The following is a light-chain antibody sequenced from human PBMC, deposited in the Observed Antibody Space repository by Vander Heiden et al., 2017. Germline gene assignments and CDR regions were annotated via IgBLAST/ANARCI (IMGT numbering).Light chain of an antibody. CDR1: QNIRNY. Sequence: DIQMTQSPPSLSASLGDRVTITCRASQNIRNYLNWYQQKPGKAPKVLIFHSSGLESGVPSRFSGSGSGTDFALSISSLQPEDFATYYCQQSYSMPYTFGQGTKLEV. J-gene: IGKJ2*01. V-gene: IGKV1-39*01. CDR3: QQSYSMPYT. CDR2: HSS.